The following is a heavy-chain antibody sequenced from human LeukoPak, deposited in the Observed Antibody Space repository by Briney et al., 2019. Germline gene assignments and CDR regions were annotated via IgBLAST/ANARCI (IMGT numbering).Heavy chain of an antibody. CDR3: ARDRTIYSDY. J-gene: IGHJ4*02. Sequence: GGSLRLSCAASGFTFSSYAMSWVRQAPGKGLEWVSAISGSGGSTYYADSVKGRFTISRDNAKSSLFLQMNSLRADDTAVYYCARDRTIYSDYWGQGTLVTVSS. CDR2: ISGSGGST. D-gene: IGHD3/OR15-3a*01. CDR1: GFTFSSYA. V-gene: IGHV3-23*01.